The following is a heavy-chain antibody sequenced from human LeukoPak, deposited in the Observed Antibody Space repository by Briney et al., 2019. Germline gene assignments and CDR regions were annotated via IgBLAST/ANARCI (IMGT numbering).Heavy chain of an antibody. CDR3: AKVYSSSWSSFDY. V-gene: IGHV3-9*01. CDR2: ISWNSGSI. Sequence: GGSLRLSCAASGFTFDDYAMHWVRQAPGKGLEWVSGISWNSGSIGYADSVKGRFTISGDNAKNSLYLQMNSLRAEDTALYYCAKVYSSSWSSFDYWGQGTLVTVSS. J-gene: IGHJ4*02. D-gene: IGHD6-13*01. CDR1: GFTFDDYA.